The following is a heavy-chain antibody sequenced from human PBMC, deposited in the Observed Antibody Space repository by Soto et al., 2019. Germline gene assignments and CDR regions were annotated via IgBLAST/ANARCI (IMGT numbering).Heavy chain of an antibody. CDR3: AREYSGYANWFDP. CDR2: IYHSGST. Sequence: KASETLSLTCAVSGGSISSGGYSWSWIRQPPGKGLEWTGYIYHSGSTYYNLSLKGRVTISVDRSKNQFSLKLSSVTAADTAVYYCAREYSGYANWFDPWGQGTLVTVSS. J-gene: IGHJ5*02. V-gene: IGHV4-30-2*01. D-gene: IGHD5-12*01. CDR1: GGSISSGGYS.